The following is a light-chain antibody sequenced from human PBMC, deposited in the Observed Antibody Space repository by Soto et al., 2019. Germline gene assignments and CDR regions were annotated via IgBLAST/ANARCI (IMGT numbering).Light chain of an antibody. V-gene: IGLV3-1*01. Sequence: SYDLTQPPSVSVSPGQTATITCSGERLGNKFVAWYQQKPGQSPVLVIYEDNKRPSGIPERFSASNSGNSATLTIRGTQVVDEADYYCQAWASSTAVFGAGTKVTVL. CDR3: QAWASSTAV. J-gene: IGLJ1*01. CDR2: EDN. CDR1: RLGNKF.